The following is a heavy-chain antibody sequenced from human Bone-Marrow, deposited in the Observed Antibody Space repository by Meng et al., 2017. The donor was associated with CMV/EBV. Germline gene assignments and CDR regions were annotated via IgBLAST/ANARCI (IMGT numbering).Heavy chain of an antibody. CDR1: GCPCTGYG. CDR3: ASSGFDGASPIDS. D-gene: IGHD1-14*01. J-gene: IGHJ4*02. CDR2: ISAYNGNT. Sequence: KASGCPCTGYGFSWVRQAPGRGLEWMGWISAYNGNTDYAQKLQCRVTMTTATSTSTGYMELRSLRSDDTAVYYCASSGFDGASPIDSWGQGTLVTVSS. V-gene: IGHV1-18*01.